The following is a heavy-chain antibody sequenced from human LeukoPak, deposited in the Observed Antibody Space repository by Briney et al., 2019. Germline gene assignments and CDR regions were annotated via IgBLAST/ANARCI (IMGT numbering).Heavy chain of an antibody. CDR3: ARGEIAVAGPLNWFDP. D-gene: IGHD6-19*01. CDR1: GGSISSGDYY. Sequence: SETLSLTCTVSGGSISSGDYYWSWIRQPPGTGLEWLGYIYYSGSTYYNPSLKSRVTISVDTSKNQFSLKLSSVTAADTAVYYCARGEIAVAGPLNWFDPWGQGTLVTVSS. J-gene: IGHJ5*02. CDR2: IYYSGST. V-gene: IGHV4-30-4*01.